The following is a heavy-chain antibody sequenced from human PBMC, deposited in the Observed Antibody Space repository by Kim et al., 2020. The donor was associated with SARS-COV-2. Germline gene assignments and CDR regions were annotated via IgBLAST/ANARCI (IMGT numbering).Heavy chain of an antibody. CDR1: GYSFTSYW. V-gene: IGHV5-10-1*01. Sequence: GESLKISCKGSGYSFTSYWISWVRQMPGKGLEWMGRIDPSDSYTNYSPSFQGHVTISADKSISTAYLQWSSLKASDTAMYYCARRSFGAYGDYRVRYGMDVWGQGTTVTVSS. CDR3: ARRSFGAYGDYRVRYGMDV. CDR2: IDPSDSYT. J-gene: IGHJ6*02. D-gene: IGHD4-17*01.